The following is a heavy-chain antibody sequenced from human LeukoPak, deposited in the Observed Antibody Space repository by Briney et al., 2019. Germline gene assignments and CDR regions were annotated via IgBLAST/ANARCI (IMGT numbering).Heavy chain of an antibody. CDR3: AKEASVAVAETDY. D-gene: IGHD6-19*01. J-gene: IGHJ4*02. CDR2: ISSSSSYI. Sequence: PGGSLRLSCAASGFTFSSYSMNWVRQAPGKGLEWVSSISSSSSYIYYADSVKGRFTISRDNSKNTLYLQMNSLRAEDTAVYYCAKEASVAVAETDYWGQGTLVTVSS. V-gene: IGHV3-21*04. CDR1: GFTFSSYS.